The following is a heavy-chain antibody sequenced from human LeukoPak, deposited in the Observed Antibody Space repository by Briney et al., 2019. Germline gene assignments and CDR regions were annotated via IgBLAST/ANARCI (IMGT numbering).Heavy chain of an antibody. V-gene: IGHV3-49*04. CDR1: GITFGYYA. Sequence: GGSLRLSCTASGITFGYYAMSWVRQPPGKGLEWVGFIRTKAYGGTTEYAASVKGRFTTSRDDSKSIAYLQMNSLKTEDTAVYYCTRDLPPTYYADTSGYYRDLYDYWGQGTLVTVSS. D-gene: IGHD3-22*01. CDR2: IRTKAYGGTT. J-gene: IGHJ4*02. CDR3: TRDLPPTYYADTSGYYRDLYDY.